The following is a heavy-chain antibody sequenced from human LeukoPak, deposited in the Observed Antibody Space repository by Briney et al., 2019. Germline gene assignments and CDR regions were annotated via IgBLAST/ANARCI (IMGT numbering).Heavy chain of an antibody. J-gene: IGHJ4*02. V-gene: IGHV1-69*13. Sequence: GASVKVSCKASGGTFSSYAISWVRQAPGQGLEWMGGIIPIFGTANYAQKFQGRVTITADESTSTAYMELSSLRFEDTAVYYCARDRRDYDSSGYHSPFDYRGQGTLVTVSS. CDR2: IIPIFGTA. CDR1: GGTFSSYA. CDR3: ARDRRDYDSSGYHSPFDY. D-gene: IGHD3-22*01.